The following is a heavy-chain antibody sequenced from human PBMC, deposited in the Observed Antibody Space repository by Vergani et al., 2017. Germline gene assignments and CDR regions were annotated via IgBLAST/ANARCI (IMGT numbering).Heavy chain of an antibody. CDR1: GGTFSSYA. D-gene: IGHD2-15*01. CDR3: AGAQGGPDCSGGSCYFGVHYGMDV. CDR2: IIPIFGTA. Sequence: QVQLVQSGAEVKKPGSSVKVSCKASGGTFSSYAISWVRQAPGQGLEWMGGIIPIFGTANYAQKFQGRVTITADESTSTAYMELSSLRSEDTAVYYCAGAQGGPDCSGGSCYFGVHYGMDVWGQGTTVTVSS. V-gene: IGHV1-69*12. J-gene: IGHJ6*02.